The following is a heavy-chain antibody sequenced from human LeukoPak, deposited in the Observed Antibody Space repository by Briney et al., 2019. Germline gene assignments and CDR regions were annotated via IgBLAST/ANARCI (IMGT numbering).Heavy chain of an antibody. CDR2: ISSSSSYI. D-gene: IGHD1-26*01. CDR3: AGEVGATLREFDP. CDR1: GFTFDDYD. V-gene: IGHV3-21*01. Sequence: PGGSLRLSCAASGFTFDDYDMSWVRQAPGKGLEWVSSISSSSSYIYYADSVKGRFTISRDNAKNSLYLQMNNLRAEDTAVYYCAGEVGATLREFDPWGQGTLVTVSS. J-gene: IGHJ5*02.